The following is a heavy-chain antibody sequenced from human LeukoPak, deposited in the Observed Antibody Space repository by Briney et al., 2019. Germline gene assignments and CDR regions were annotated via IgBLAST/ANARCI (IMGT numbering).Heavy chain of an antibody. CDR3: TTSDCSSTSCYRVRFDY. CDR2: IKSKTDGGTT. V-gene: IGHV3-15*01. Sequence: PGGSLRLSCAASGFTLSNAWMSWVRQAPGKGLEWVGRIKSKTDGGTTNYTAPVKGRFTISRDDSKNTLYLQMNSLKTEDTAVYYCTTSDCSSTSCYRVRFDYWGQGTLVTVSS. CDR1: GFTLSNAW. J-gene: IGHJ4*02. D-gene: IGHD2-2*02.